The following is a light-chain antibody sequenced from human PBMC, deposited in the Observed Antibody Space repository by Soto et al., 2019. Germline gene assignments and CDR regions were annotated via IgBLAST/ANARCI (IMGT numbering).Light chain of an antibody. CDR2: GAS. CDR1: QSVSSSY. Sequence: EIVFTQSPGTLSLSPGERATLSCRASQSVSSSYLAWYQQKPGQAPRLLIYGASSRATGIPDRFSGSGSGTNFTLTISRLEPEEFAVYYCQQYGSSWWTFGQGTKVDIK. CDR3: QQYGSSWWT. V-gene: IGKV3-20*01. J-gene: IGKJ1*01.